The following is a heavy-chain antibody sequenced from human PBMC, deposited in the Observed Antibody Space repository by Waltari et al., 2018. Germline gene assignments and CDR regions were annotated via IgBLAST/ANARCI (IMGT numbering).Heavy chain of an antibody. CDR2: ISYDGSNK. D-gene: IGHD3-16*01. CDR1: GFTFSSYA. J-gene: IGHJ4*02. CDR3: ARAFMKAYFDY. V-gene: IGHV3-30-3*01. Sequence: QVQLVESGGGVVQPGRSLRLSCAASGFTFSSYAMHWARQAPGKGLEWVAVISYDGSNKYYADSVKGRFTISRDNSKNTLYLQMNSLRAEDTAVYYCARAFMKAYFDYWGQGTLVTVSS.